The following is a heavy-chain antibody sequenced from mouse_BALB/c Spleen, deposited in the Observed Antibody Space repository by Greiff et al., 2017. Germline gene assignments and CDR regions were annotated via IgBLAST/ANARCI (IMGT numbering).Heavy chain of an antibody. V-gene: IGHV1-7*01. CDR3: ARGDGYDFYYAMDY. Sequence: VQLVESGAELAKPGASVKMSCKASGYTFTSYWMHWVKQRPGQGLEWIGYINPSTGYTEYNQKFKDKATLTADKSSSTAYMQLSSLTSEDSAVYYCARGDGYDFYYAMDYWGQGTSVTVSS. D-gene: IGHD2-2*01. CDR1: GYTFTSYW. CDR2: INPSTGYT. J-gene: IGHJ4*01.